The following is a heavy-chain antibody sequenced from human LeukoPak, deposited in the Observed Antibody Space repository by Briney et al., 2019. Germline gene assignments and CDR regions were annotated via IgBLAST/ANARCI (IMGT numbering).Heavy chain of an antibody. J-gene: IGHJ6*02. Sequence: PSETLSLTCAVSGGSISSSNWWSWVRQPPGKGLEWIGDIYHSGSTNYNPSLKSRVTISVDKSKNQFSLKLSSVTAADTAVYYCARDGYCSGGSCYDYYYGMDVWGQGTTVTVSS. V-gene: IGHV4-4*02. CDR3: ARDGYCSGGSCYDYYYGMDV. D-gene: IGHD2-15*01. CDR1: GGSISSSNW. CDR2: IYHSGST.